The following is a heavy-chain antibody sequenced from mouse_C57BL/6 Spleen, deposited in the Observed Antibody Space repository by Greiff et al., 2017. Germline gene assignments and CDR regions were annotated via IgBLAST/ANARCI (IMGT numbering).Heavy chain of an antibody. J-gene: IGHJ3*01. CDR1: GYTFTSYW. CDR3: AITTVVETQFAY. D-gene: IGHD1-1*01. CDR2: IHPNSGST. V-gene: IGHV1-64*01. Sequence: QVQLQQPGAELVKPGASVKLSCKASGYTFTSYWMHWVKQRPGQGLEWIGMIHPNSGSTNYNEKFKSKATLTVDKSSSTAYMQLSSLTSEDSAVYYCAITTVVETQFAYWGQGTLVTVYA.